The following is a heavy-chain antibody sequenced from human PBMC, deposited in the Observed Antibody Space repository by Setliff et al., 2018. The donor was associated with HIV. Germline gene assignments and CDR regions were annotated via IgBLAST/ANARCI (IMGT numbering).Heavy chain of an antibody. Sequence: HPGGSLRLSCAASGFTFSSDAMHWVRQAPGKGLEWVAVISHDGRNTYYVDSVKGRFTISRDNSKNTLYLQMNSLRAEDTAVYYCARNYDSSGYPFDNWGQGTLVTVSS. CDR3: ARNYDSSGYPFDN. D-gene: IGHD3-22*01. CDR2: ISHDGRNT. V-gene: IGHV3-30*03. J-gene: IGHJ4*02. CDR1: GFTFSSDA.